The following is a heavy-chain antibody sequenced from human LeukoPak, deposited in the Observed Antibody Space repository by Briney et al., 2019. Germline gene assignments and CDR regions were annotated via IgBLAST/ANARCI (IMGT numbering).Heavy chain of an antibody. D-gene: IGHD3-10*01. CDR2: IYSGGNT. Sequence: GGSLRLSCTVSGFTVSSNSMSWVRQAPGKGLEWVSFIYSGGNTHYSDSVKGRFTISRDNSKNTLYLQMNSLRAEDTAVYYCARDKAISWFGELLFGNRNWFDPWGQGTLVTVSS. CDR1: GFTVSSNS. CDR3: ARDKAISWFGELLFGNRNWFDP. J-gene: IGHJ5*02. V-gene: IGHV3-53*01.